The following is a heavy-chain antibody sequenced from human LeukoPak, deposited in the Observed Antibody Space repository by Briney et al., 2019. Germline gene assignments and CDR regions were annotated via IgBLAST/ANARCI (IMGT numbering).Heavy chain of an antibody. CDR3: GGGSGYLITS. CDR2: IKQDGTEK. V-gene: IGHV3-7*01. Sequence: PGGALRLSRAGSRFSFRRYWMNWVRQAPRRGVEWVAIIKQDGTEKHYKRSVEGQFTISRANAKNTLPLQMKSLRPEDTAVYYCGGGSGYLITSWGQGTLVTVSS. J-gene: IGHJ5*02. CDR1: RFSFRRYW. D-gene: IGHD3-9*01.